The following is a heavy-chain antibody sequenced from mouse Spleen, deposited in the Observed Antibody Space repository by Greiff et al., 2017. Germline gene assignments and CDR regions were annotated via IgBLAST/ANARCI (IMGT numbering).Heavy chain of an antibody. V-gene: IGHV1-55*01. Sequence: VQLQQPGAELVKPGASVKMSCKASGYTFTSYWITWVKQRPGQGLEWIGDIYPGSGSTNYNEKFKSKATLTVDTSSSTAYMQLSSLTSEDSAVYYCAREGGSSFYFDNWGQGTTLTVSS. CDR3: AREGGSSFYFDN. CDR2: IYPGSGST. J-gene: IGHJ2*01. CDR1: GYTFTSYW. D-gene: IGHD1-1*01.